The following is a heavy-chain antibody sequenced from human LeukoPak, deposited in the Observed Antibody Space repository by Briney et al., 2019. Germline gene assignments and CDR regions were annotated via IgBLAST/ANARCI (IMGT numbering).Heavy chain of an antibody. CDR2: INPEGALT. Sequence: PGGSLSLSCTASGFPFSTYWMVWVRQAPGKGLVWVSQINPEGALTTYGDPPKGRFPASRDNPKNSLPLQMNSLRVDDTAVYYCARGTAITAGIYFWGQGTLVTVSS. CDR1: GFPFSTYW. D-gene: IGHD6-19*01. V-gene: IGHV3-74*01. J-gene: IGHJ4*02. CDR3: ARGTAITAGIYF.